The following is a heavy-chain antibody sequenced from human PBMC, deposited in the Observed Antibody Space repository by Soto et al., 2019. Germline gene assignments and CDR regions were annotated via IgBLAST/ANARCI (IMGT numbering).Heavy chain of an antibody. J-gene: IGHJ5*02. D-gene: IGHD3-3*01. V-gene: IGHV1-3*01. CDR3: AGADKGYYGES. CDR2: INAGNGNT. CDR1: GYTFPSYA. Sequence: APVKVSCKASGYTFPSYAMHWVRQAPGQRLEWMGWINAGNGNTKYSQKFQGRVTITRDTSASTAYMELSSLTSEDTATYFCAGADKGYYGESWGQGTVVTVSS.